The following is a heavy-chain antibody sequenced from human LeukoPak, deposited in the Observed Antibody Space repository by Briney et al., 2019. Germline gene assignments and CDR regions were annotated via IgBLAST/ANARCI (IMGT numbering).Heavy chain of an antibody. J-gene: IGHJ3*02. V-gene: IGHV4-30-4*08. CDR3: ARDIYCSSTSCYPDAFDI. CDR1: GGSISSGDYY. D-gene: IGHD2-2*01. CDR2: IYYSGSN. Sequence: PSETLSLTCTVSGGSISSGDYYWRWLRQPPGKGLEWVGYIYYSGSNYYNPSLKSRVTISVDTSKNQFSLKLSSVTAADTAVYYCARDIYCSSTSCYPDAFDIWGQGTMVTVSS.